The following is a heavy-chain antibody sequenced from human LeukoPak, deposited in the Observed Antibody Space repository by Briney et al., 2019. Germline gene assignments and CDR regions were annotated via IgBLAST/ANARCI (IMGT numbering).Heavy chain of an antibody. V-gene: IGHV4-61*02. CDR3: ARVTTGGYYNC. J-gene: IGHJ4*02. CDR1: GGSISSGTYY. D-gene: IGHD3-22*01. CDR2: IYTTGST. Sequence: SETLSLTCTVSGGSISSGTYYWTWIRQPAGKGLEWIGRIYTTGSTNYNPSLKCRVTMSTDTSKNQFSLKLSSVTAADTAVYYCARVTTGGYYNCWGQGTLVTVSS.